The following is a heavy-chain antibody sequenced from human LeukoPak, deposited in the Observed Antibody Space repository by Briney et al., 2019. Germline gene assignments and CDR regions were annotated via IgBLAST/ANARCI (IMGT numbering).Heavy chain of an antibody. Sequence: SETLSLTCTVSGGSISSYYWSWIRQPPGKGLEWIGEINHSGSTNYNPSLKSRVTISVDTSKNQFSLKLSSVTAADTAVYYCAGETYYYGSGSYVDAFDIWGQGTMVTVSS. J-gene: IGHJ3*02. CDR3: AGETYYYGSGSYVDAFDI. D-gene: IGHD3-10*01. CDR1: GGSISSYY. V-gene: IGHV4-34*01. CDR2: INHSGST.